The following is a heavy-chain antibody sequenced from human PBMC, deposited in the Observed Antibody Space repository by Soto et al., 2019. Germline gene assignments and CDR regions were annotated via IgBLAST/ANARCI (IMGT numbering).Heavy chain of an antibody. Sequence: SETLSLTCAVYGGSFSGYYWSWIRQPPGKGLEWIGEINHSGSTNYNPSLKSRVTISVDTSKNQFSLKLSSVTAADTAVYYCARGYCSSTSCPSNNWFDPWGQGTLVTVSS. D-gene: IGHD2-2*01. CDR1: GGSFSGYY. J-gene: IGHJ5*02. CDR2: INHSGST. V-gene: IGHV4-34*01. CDR3: ARGYCSSTSCPSNNWFDP.